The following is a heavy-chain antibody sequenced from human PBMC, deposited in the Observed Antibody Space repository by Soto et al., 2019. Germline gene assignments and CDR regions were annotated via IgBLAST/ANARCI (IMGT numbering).Heavy chain of an antibody. V-gene: IGHV3-13*01. CDR1: GFTFSSYD. CDR3: ARGGCSSTSCYRANWFDP. CDR2: IGTAGDT. D-gene: IGHD2-2*02. Sequence: GGSLRLSCAASGFTFSSYDMHWVRQATGKGLEWVSAIGTAGDTYYPGSVKGRFTISRENAKNSLYLQMNSLRAGDTAVYYCARGGCSSTSCYRANWFDPWGQGTLVTVSS. J-gene: IGHJ5*02.